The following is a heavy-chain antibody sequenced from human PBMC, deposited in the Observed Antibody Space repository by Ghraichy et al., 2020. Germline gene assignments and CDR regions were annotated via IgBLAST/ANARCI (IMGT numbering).Heavy chain of an antibody. J-gene: IGHJ5*02. CDR1: GGSIGSDY. Sequence: ESLNISCSVSGGSIGSDYWGWIRQPPGKGLEWIGYVYYTGSTSYNPSLKSRLTISVDTSKNQFSLHLDSVTSADTAVYYCARVAVATLRGDWFDPWGQGTLVTVSS. V-gene: IGHV4-59*01. CDR3: ARVAVATLRGDWFDP. D-gene: IGHD3-10*01. CDR2: VYYTGST.